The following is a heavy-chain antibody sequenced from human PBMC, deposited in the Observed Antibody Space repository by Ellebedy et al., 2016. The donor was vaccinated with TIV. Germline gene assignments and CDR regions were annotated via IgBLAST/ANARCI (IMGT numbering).Heavy chain of an antibody. J-gene: IGHJ2*01. D-gene: IGHD6-19*01. Sequence: GGSLRLXXAASGFTFSSFGMHWVRQAPGKGLEWVAFMWHDGSNKYYADSVKGRFTISRDNSKNILYLQMYSLRAEETAVYYCARSPIAVTGTTSPWYFDLWGRGTLVTVSS. CDR2: MWHDGSNK. V-gene: IGHV3-33*08. CDR1: GFTFSSFG. CDR3: ARSPIAVTGTTSPWYFDL.